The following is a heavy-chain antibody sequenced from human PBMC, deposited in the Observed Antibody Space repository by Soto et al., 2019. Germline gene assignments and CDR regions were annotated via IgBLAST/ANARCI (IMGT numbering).Heavy chain of an antibody. J-gene: IGHJ4*02. CDR3: ARHGSDY. CDR1: GFTFSYYG. Sequence: QVQLVESGGGVVQPGRSLRLSCAASGFTFSYYGMHWVRQAPGEGLEWVAVIWYDGSNKYYADYVKGRFTISRDNSKNTLFLQMNSLRAEDTAVYYCARHGSDYWGQGTLVTVSS. D-gene: IGHD3-10*01. V-gene: IGHV3-33*01. CDR2: IWYDGSNK.